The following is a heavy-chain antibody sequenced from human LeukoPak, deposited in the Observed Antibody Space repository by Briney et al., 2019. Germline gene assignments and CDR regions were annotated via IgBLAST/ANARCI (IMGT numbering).Heavy chain of an antibody. CDR2: INPNSGGT. V-gene: IGHV1-2*02. CDR1: GYTFTGYY. D-gene: IGHD6-13*01. Sequence: ASVKVSCKASGYTFTGYYMHWVRQAPGQGLEWMGWINPNSGGTNYAQTFQGRVTMTRDTSISTAYMELSRLRSDDTAVYYCARDRISGSSSWLHYYYGMDVWGQGTTVTVSS. CDR3: ARDRISGSSSWLHYYYGMDV. J-gene: IGHJ6*02.